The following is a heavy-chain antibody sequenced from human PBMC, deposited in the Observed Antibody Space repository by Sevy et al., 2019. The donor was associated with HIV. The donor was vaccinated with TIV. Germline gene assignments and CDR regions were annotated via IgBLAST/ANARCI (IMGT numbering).Heavy chain of an antibody. V-gene: IGHV3-30*18. Sequence: GGSLRLSCAASGFSFSTLGMHWVRQAPGKGLEWVAVLSHDGSHKFYADSVKGRFTISRDNSKNTLYLQMNSLRAEDSAVYYCAKEYGDFEGFDYWGHGTLVTVSS. D-gene: IGHD4-17*01. CDR3: AKEYGDFEGFDY. J-gene: IGHJ4*01. CDR1: GFSFSTLG. CDR2: LSHDGSHK.